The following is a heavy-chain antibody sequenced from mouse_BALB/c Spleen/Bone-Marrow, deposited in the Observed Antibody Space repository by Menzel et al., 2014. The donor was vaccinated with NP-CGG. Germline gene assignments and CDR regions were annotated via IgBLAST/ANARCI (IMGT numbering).Heavy chain of an antibody. CDR1: GYTFTDYW. D-gene: IGHD1-1*01. CDR2: IDTSDSYT. V-gene: IGHV1-69*01. Sequence: VKLQESGAELVMPGASVKMSCKASGYTFTDYWMHWVKQRPGQGLEWIGAIDTSDSYTSYNQKFKGKATLTVDESSSTAYMQLSSLTSEDSAVYYCARWRYGSSQYFDYWGQGTTLTVSS. CDR3: ARWRYGSSQYFDY. J-gene: IGHJ2*01.